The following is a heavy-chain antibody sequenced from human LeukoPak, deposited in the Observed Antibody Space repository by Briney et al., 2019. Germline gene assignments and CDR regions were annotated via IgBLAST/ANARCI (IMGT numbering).Heavy chain of an antibody. CDR2: ISSSGSTI. Sequence: PGGSLRLSCAASGFTFSSYEMNWVRQAPGKGLEWVSYISSSGSTIYYADSVKGRFTISRDNAKNSLYLQMNSLRAEDTAVYYCARGGYSGNNSGFDYWGQGTLVTVSS. V-gene: IGHV3-48*03. CDR3: ARGGYSGNNSGFDY. D-gene: IGHD5-12*01. CDR1: GFTFSSYE. J-gene: IGHJ4*02.